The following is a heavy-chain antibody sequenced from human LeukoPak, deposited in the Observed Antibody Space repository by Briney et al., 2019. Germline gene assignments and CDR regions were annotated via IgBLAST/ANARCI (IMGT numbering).Heavy chain of an antibody. J-gene: IGHJ4*02. CDR3: ARDPYLIAAADPTFGY. V-gene: IGHV7-4-1*02. D-gene: IGHD6-13*01. CDR2: INTNTGNP. CDR1: GYTFTSYA. Sequence: ASVKVSCKASGYTFTSYAMNWVRQAPGQGLEWMGWINTNTGNPTYAQGFTGRFVFSLDTSVSTAYLQISSLKAEDTAVYYCARDPYLIAAADPTFGYWGQGALVTVSS.